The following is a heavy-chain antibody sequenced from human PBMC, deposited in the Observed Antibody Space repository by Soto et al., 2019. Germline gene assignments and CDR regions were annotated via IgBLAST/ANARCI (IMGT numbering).Heavy chain of an antibody. V-gene: IGHV3-30*18. CDR2: ISYDGSNK. CDR3: AKDLAPSSSGMDV. Sequence: ESGGGVVQPGRSLRLSCAASGFTFSSYGMHWVRQAPGKGLEWVAVISYDGSNKYYADSVKGRLTISRDNSKNTLYLQMNSLRAEDTAVYYCAKDLAPSSSGMDVWGQGTTVTVSS. D-gene: IGHD3-3*02. J-gene: IGHJ6*02. CDR1: GFTFSSYG.